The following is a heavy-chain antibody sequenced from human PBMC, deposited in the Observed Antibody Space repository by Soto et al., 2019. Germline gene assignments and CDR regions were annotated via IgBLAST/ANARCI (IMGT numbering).Heavy chain of an antibody. J-gene: IGHJ4*02. CDR1: GFAVNSDY. CDR3: VRTSSY. D-gene: IGHD2-2*01. V-gene: IGHV3-53*01. Sequence: HPGGSLRLSCAASGFAVNSDYMSWVRQALGKGLEWVSVIFGGGTTYYSDSVKGRFTISRDNSKNTVFLQMNSLRAEDTAVYYCVRTSSYWGQGTRVTVSS. CDR2: IFGGGTT.